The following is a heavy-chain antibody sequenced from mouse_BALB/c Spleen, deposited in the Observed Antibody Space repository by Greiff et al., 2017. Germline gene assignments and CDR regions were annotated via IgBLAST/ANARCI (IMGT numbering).Heavy chain of an antibody. D-gene: IGHD2-3*01. CDR3: AKDGYSDYFDN. CDR1: GYTFTSYW. CDR2: INPSTGYT. Sequence: QVQLQQSGAELAKPGASVKMSCKASGYTFTSYWMHWVKQRPGQGLEWIGYINPSTGYTEYNQKFKDKATLTADKSSSTAYMQLSSLTSEDSAVYYCAKDGYSDYFDNRGQGTTLTVSP. J-gene: IGHJ2*01. V-gene: IGHV1-7*01.